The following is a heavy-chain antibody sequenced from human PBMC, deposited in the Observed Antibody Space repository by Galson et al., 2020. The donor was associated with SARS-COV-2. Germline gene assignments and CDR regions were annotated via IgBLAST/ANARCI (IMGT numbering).Heavy chain of an antibody. V-gene: IGHV3-30-3*01. D-gene: IGHD3-10*01. CDR2: ISSDGDNK. CDR3: ARDNNYYGSGRYKRNYNYGLDV. J-gene: IGHJ6*02. Sequence: GESLKISCAASGFTFSSYAIDWVRQAPGKGLEWVAVISSDGDNKFYADSVRGRFTISRDNSKNTLYLQINSLRAEDTAVYYCARDNNYYGSGRYKRNYNYGLDVWGQGTTVTVSS. CDR1: GFTFSSYA.